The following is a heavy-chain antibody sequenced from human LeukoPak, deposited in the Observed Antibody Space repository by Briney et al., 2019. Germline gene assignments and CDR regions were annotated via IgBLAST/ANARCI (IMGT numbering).Heavy chain of an antibody. Sequence: QPGGSLRLSCAASGITFSSYAMSWVRQAPGKGLEWVSAISGSGGSTYYADSVKGRFTISRDNSKNTLYLQMNSLRAEDTAVYYCAKLGGYYDSSGYLAWGQGTLVTVSS. CDR2: ISGSGGST. V-gene: IGHV3-23*01. D-gene: IGHD3-22*01. CDR1: GITFSSYA. J-gene: IGHJ4*02. CDR3: AKLGGYYDSSGYLA.